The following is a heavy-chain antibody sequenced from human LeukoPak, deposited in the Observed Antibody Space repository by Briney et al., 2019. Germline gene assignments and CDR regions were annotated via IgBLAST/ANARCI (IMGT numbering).Heavy chain of an antibody. CDR2: ISSSGSTI. D-gene: IGHD3-22*01. V-gene: IGHV3-11*04. CDR1: GFTFSDYY. CDR3: ARVMYYYDSSGQTYYFDY. Sequence: GGSLRLSCAASGFTFSDYYMSWIRQAPGKGLDWVSYISSSGSTIYYADSVKGRFTIPRDNAENSLYLQMNSLRAEDTAVYYCARVMYYYDSSGQTYYFDYWGQGTLVTVSS. J-gene: IGHJ4*02.